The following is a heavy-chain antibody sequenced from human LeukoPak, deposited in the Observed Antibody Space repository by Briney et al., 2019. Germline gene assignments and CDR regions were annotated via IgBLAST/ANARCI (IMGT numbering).Heavy chain of an antibody. CDR3: ARAPVGQWLPGGFDY. CDR2: INHSGST. Sequence: TETLSLTCAVYGGSFSGYYWSWIRQPPGKGLEWIGEINHSGSTNYNPSLKSRVTISVDTSKNQFSLKLSSVTAADTAVYYCARAPVGQWLPGGFDYWGQGTLVTVSS. D-gene: IGHD6-19*01. CDR1: GGSFSGYY. V-gene: IGHV4-34*01. J-gene: IGHJ4*02.